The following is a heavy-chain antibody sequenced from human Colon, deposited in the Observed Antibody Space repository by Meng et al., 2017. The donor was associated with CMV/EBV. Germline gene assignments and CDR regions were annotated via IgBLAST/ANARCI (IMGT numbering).Heavy chain of an antibody. D-gene: IGHD3-10*01. CDR1: GYTFTSHY. Sequence: ASVTVSCKASGYTFTSHYIHWVRQAPGEGLEWMGIINPSGGSTSYAQKFQGRVTMTRDTSTSTVYMELSSLRSEDTAVFYCARSDYYGSGSYYFPLSYWGQGTLVTVSS. CDR2: INPSGGST. V-gene: IGHV1-46*01. J-gene: IGHJ4*02. CDR3: ARSDYYGSGSYYFPLSY.